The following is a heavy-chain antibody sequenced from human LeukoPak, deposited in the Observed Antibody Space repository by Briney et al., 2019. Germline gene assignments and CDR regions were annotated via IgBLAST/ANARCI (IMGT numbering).Heavy chain of an antibody. V-gene: IGHV3-7*04. CDR1: GLTYSSFW. CDR2: IRQDGSAK. CDR3: ARDYYASGRHDS. Sequence: PGGSLRLSCAASGLTYSSFWMTWVRQAPGKGLEWVANIRQDGSAKYYVDSVKGRFTISRDNAKNSLCLQLKGLPDDETDVYYCARDYYASGRHDSWGQGALVTVSS. D-gene: IGHD3-10*01. J-gene: IGHJ4*02.